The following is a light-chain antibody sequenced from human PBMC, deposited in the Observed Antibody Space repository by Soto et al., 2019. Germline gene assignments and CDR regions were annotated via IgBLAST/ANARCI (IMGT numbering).Light chain of an antibody. CDR2: GAS. V-gene: IGKV3-20*01. Sequence: EIVLTQSPGTLSLSPGETATLSCRASQSVSSNNLAWYHQKPGQTPRLLIYGASSRATGIPDRFSGSGSGTDFTRTMSRLEPEDFAVYYCQQYDNSITFGQGTRLEIE. CDR1: QSVSSNN. J-gene: IGKJ5*01. CDR3: QQYDNSIT.